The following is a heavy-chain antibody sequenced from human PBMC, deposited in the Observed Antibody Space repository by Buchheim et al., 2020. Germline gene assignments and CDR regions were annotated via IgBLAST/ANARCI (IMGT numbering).Heavy chain of an antibody. D-gene: IGHD5-18*01. J-gene: IGHJ6*02. V-gene: IGHV1-8*01. CDR2: MNPNSGNT. CDR1: GYTFTSYD. CDR3: ARARRIQLWLLRYYGMDV. Sequence: QVQLVQSGAEVKKPGASVKVSCKASGYTFTSYDINWVRQATGQGLEWMGWMNPNSGNTGYAQKFQRRVTMTRNTSISKAYMEMSSLRCEDTAVYYCARARRIQLWLLRYYGMDVWGQGTT.